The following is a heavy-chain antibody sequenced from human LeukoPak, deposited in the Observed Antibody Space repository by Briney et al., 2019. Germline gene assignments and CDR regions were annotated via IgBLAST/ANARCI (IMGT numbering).Heavy chain of an antibody. D-gene: IGHD3-3*01. CDR1: GGSISSGSYY. J-gene: IGHJ2*01. CDR2: IYTSGST. CDR3: ARVGYDFWSGHYWYFDL. Sequence: SETLSLTCTVSGGSISSGSYYWSWIRQPAGKGLEWIGRIYTSGSTNYNPSLKSRVTISVDTSKSQFSLKLSSVTAADTAVYYCARVGYDFWSGHYWYFDLWGRGTLVTVSS. V-gene: IGHV4-61*02.